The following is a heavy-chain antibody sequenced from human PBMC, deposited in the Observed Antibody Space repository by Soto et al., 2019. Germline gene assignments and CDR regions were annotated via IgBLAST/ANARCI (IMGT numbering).Heavy chain of an antibody. CDR3: ARAVVVAADFDY. J-gene: IGHJ4*02. CDR1: GYTFTSYA. V-gene: IGHV1-3*05. CDR2: INAGNGNT. Sequence: QVQLVQSGAEEKKPGASVKVSCKASGYTFTSYAMHWVRQAPGQRLEWMGWINAGNGNTKYSQKFQGRVTITRDTSASTAYMELSSLRSEDTAVYYCARAVVVAADFDYWGQGTLVTVSS. D-gene: IGHD2-15*01.